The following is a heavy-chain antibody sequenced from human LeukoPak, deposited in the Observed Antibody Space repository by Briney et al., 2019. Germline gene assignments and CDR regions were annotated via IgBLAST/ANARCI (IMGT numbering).Heavy chain of an antibody. D-gene: IGHD6-19*01. V-gene: IGHV3-30*03. CDR3: ARTREQWQVLDY. Sequence: GRSLRLSCAASGLSFGSYGMHWVRQAPGKGPEWVAVISHEGSYQNYADSVKGRFTISRDNSKNMVFLQMNSLRAEDTAMYYCARTREQWQVLDYWGQGTLVTVSS. J-gene: IGHJ4*02. CDR2: ISHEGSYQ. CDR1: GLSFGSYG.